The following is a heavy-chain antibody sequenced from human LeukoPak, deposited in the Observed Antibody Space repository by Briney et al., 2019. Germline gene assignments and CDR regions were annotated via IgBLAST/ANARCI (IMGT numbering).Heavy chain of an antibody. D-gene: IGHD6-19*01. CDR2: ISGSGGGT. CDR1: GFTFSSYA. Sequence: QSGGPLRLSCAASGFTFSSYAMSWVRQAPGRGLEWVSVISGSGGGTHYADSVKGRFTISRDNSKNTLYLQMSSLRAEDTAVYYCAKDLGSSGWYGGWFDPWGQGTLVTVSS. V-gene: IGHV3-23*01. CDR3: AKDLGSSGWYGGWFDP. J-gene: IGHJ5*02.